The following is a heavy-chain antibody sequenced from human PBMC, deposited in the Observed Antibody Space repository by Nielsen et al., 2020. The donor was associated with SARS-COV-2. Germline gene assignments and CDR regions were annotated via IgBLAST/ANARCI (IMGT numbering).Heavy chain of an antibody. CDR3: ASPRPLKSYYDSSGYYYGAFDI. D-gene: IGHD3-22*01. CDR1: GGSFSGYY. CDR2: IYYSGST. J-gene: IGHJ3*02. Sequence: GSLRLSCAVYGGSFSGYYWSWIRQPPGKGLEWIGYIYYSGSTNYNPSLKSRVTISVDKSKNQFSLKLSSVTAADTAVYYCASPRPLKSYYDSSGYYYGAFDIWGQGTMVTVSS. V-gene: IGHV4-34*11.